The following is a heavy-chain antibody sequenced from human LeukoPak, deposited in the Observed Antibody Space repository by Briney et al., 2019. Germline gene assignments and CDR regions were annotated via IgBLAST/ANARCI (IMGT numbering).Heavy chain of an antibody. V-gene: IGHV4-59*01. D-gene: IGHD5-24*01. CDR2: IYNSGST. Sequence: SETLSLTCTVSGGSISRYYWRWLRQPPGKGLEWIGYIYNSGSTNYNPSLKSRVTISEDTSKNQLSLMVSSVPSADKAVYYCARLGRDGYPPNWGQGTLVTVSS. J-gene: IGHJ4*02. CDR1: GGSISRYY. CDR3: ARLGRDGYPPN.